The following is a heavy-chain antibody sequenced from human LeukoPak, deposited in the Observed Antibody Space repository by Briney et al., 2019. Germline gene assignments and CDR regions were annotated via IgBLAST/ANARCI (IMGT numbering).Heavy chain of an antibody. CDR1: AFTFSSYE. J-gene: IGHJ6*03. Sequence: GGSLRLSCEASAFTFSSYEMSWVRQAPGKGLEWVSAISGSGGSTYYADSVKGRFTISRDNSKNTLYLQMSSLRAEDTAVYYCAKAPSIFHYMDVWGKGTTVTVSS. CDR3: AKAPSIFHYMDV. CDR2: ISGSGGST. V-gene: IGHV3-23*01. D-gene: IGHD6-6*01.